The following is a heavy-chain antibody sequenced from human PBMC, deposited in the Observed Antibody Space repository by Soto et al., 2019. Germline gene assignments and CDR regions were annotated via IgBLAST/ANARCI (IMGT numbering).Heavy chain of an antibody. Sequence: QVQLVQSGAEVKKPGSSVKVSCKASGGTFSSYAISWVRQAPGQGLEWMGGIIPIFGTANYAQKFQGRVKITAGDSTSTAYMGLSSLSSEDRAVYYCARVDTAMVTGYYGMDVWGQGTTVTVSS. CDR1: GGTFSSYA. CDR2: IIPIFGTA. CDR3: ARVDTAMVTGYYGMDV. D-gene: IGHD5-18*01. J-gene: IGHJ6*02. V-gene: IGHV1-69*01.